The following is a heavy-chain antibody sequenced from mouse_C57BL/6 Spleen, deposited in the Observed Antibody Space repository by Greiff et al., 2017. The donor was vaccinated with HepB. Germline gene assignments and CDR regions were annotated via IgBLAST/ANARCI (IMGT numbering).Heavy chain of an antibody. V-gene: IGHV1-76*01. CDR1: GYTFTDYY. D-gene: IGHD2-12*01. J-gene: IGHJ2*01. CDR2: IYPGSGNT. CDR3: ASRGCYYKASFDY. Sequence: VKLMESGAELVRPGASVKLSCKASGYTFTDYYINWVKQRPGQGLEWIARIYPGSGNTYYNEKFKGKATLTAEKSSSTAYMQLSSLTSEDYAVYFCASRGCYYKASFDYWGQGTTLTVSS.